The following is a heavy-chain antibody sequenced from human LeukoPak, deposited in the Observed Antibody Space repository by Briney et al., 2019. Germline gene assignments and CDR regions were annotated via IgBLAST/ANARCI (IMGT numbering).Heavy chain of an antibody. CDR1: GYTFTGYY. V-gene: IGHV1-2*02. J-gene: IGHJ4*02. D-gene: IGHD3-10*01. Sequence: ASVKVSCKASGYTFTGYYMHWVRQAPGQGLEWMGWINPNSGGTIYAQKFQGRVTMTSDTSISTAYMELSSLRSDDTAVYYCARTRSLMVRGVIGDYWGQGTLVTVSS. CDR2: INPNSGGT. CDR3: ARTRSLMVRGVIGDY.